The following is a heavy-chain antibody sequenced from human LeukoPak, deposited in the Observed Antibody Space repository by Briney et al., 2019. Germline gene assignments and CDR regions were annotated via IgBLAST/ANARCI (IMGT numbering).Heavy chain of an antibody. CDR3: ARAPYTTGRSFYFDS. CDR2: IWYDGSKN. J-gene: IGHJ4*02. CDR1: GFTFSNYA. Sequence: GGSLRLSCSASGFTFSNYAMHWVRQAPGKGLEWVAIIWYDGSKNYYADSVKGRFTISRDNLNNTLYLQMNSLRAEDTALYFCARAPYTTGRSFYFDSWGQGTLVTVSS. V-gene: IGHV3-33*08. D-gene: IGHD2-2*02.